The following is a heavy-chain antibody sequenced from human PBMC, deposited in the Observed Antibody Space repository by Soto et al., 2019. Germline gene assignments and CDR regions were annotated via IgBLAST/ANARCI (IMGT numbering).Heavy chain of an antibody. V-gene: IGHV4-39*01. Sequence: QLQLQESSTGLVKPSETLSLTCTVSGGSISSRGYYWGWIRQPPGKGLEWIGTIYYSGSTYYNPSLKSRVTISVDTSKNQFSLKLSSVTAADTAVYYCATSNWFDPWGQGTLVTVSS. J-gene: IGHJ5*02. CDR1: GGSISSRGYY. CDR2: IYYSGST. CDR3: ATSNWFDP.